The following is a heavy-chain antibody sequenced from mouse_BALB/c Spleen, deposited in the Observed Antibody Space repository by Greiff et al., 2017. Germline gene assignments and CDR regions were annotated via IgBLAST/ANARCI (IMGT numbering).Heavy chain of an antibody. D-gene: IGHD2-4*01. CDR2: IWAGGST. Sequence: VKLMESGPGLVAPSQSLSITCTVSGFSLTSYGVHWVRQPPGKGLEWLGVIWAGGSTNYNSALMSRLSISKDNSKSQVFLKMNSLQTDDTAMYYCAREDYDRDYYAMDYWGQGTSVTVSS. CDR3: AREDYDRDYYAMDY. V-gene: IGHV2-9*02. CDR1: GFSLTSYG. J-gene: IGHJ4*01.